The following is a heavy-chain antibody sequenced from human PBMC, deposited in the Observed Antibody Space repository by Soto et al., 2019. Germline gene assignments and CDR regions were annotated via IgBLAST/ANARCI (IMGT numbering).Heavy chain of an antibody. CDR3: ARDFFDSSDYTTNWFDP. Sequence: ASETLSLTCTVSGGSISSGDYYWSWIRQPPGEGLEWIGSIYHTGNAYYNPSLKSRVTISVDTSKNQFSLKLTSVTAADAALYYCARDFFDSSDYTTNWFDPWGQGTLVTVSS. CDR2: IYHTGNA. J-gene: IGHJ5*02. CDR1: GGSISSGDYY. V-gene: IGHV4-39*01. D-gene: IGHD3-22*01.